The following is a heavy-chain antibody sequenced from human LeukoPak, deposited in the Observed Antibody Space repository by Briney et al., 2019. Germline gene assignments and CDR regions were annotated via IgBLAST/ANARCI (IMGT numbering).Heavy chain of an antibody. D-gene: IGHD5-24*01. Sequence: GGSLRLSCAASGLTFSSYGMHWVRQAPGKGLEWVAVIWYDGSNKNYVDSVKGRFTISRDNSKNTLYLEMKSLRAEDTAVYYCARERGWPLHYFDYWGQGTLVTVSS. CDR3: ARERGWPLHYFDY. J-gene: IGHJ4*02. CDR2: IWYDGSNK. V-gene: IGHV3-33*01. CDR1: GLTFSSYG.